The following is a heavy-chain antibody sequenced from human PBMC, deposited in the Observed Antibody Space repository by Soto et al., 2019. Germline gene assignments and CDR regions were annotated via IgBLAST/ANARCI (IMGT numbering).Heavy chain of an antibody. CDR1: GGSISSSSYS. CDR2: IKYSGTT. Sequence: SETLSLTCSVSGGSISSSSYSWGWIRQPPGKGLEWIASIKYSGTTFYNPSLKSRVTLSVDTSKNQFALKLTSVTAADSAVYYCARHPDYRNNNFYYDMDVWGQGTTVTVSS. J-gene: IGHJ6*02. CDR3: ARHPDYRNNNFYYDMDV. D-gene: IGHD4-4*01. V-gene: IGHV4-39*01.